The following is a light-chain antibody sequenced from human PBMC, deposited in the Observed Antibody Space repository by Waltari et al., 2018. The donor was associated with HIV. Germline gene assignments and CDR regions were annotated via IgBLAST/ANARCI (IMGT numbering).Light chain of an antibody. V-gene: IGKV3-15*01. CDR1: QCLSSN. CDR2: GAS. J-gene: IGKJ1*01. CDR3: QQYSGT. Sequence: EVVMTQSPATLSVSPGEMATPSSMSSQCLSSNLVWYQQKPGQAPRLLLYGASTRATGIPARFSGSGSGTEFTLTISSLQSEDFAVYYCQQYSGTFGQGTKVEIK.